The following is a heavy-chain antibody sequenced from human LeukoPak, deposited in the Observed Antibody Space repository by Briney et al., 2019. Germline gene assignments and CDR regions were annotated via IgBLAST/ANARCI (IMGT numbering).Heavy chain of an antibody. CDR2: ISGSGAST. J-gene: IGHJ3*02. D-gene: IGHD2-21*02. V-gene: IGHV3-23*01. CDR3: AKEPVVPAIQDAFDI. CDR1: GFTFSSYA. Sequence: GGSLRLSCAASGFTFSSYAMNWVRQAPGKGLEWVSAISGSGASTYYADSVKGRFTISRDNSKNTLDLQVISLRAEDTAVYYCAKEPVVPAIQDAFDIWGQGTMVTVSS.